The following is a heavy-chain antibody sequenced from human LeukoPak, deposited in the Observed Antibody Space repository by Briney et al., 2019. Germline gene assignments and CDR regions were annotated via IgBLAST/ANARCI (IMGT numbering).Heavy chain of an antibody. J-gene: IGHJ6*03. D-gene: IGHD6-13*01. CDR3: ARAQYSSSWTPYYYYMDV. V-gene: IGHV1-69*05. CDR1: GGTFSSYA. CDR2: IIPIFGTA. Sequence: ASVKVSCKASGGTFSSYAISWVRQAPGQGLEWMGGIIPIFGTANYAQKFQGRVTITTDESTSTAYMELSSLRSEDTAVCYCARAQYSSSWTPYYYYMDVWGKGTTVTVSS.